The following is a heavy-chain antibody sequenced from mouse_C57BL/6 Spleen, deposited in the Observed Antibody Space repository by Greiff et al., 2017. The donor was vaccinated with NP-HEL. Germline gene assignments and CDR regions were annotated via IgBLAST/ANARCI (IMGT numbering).Heavy chain of an antibody. V-gene: IGHV1-81*01. CDR2: IYPRSGNT. Sequence: VKLMESGAELARPGASVKLSCKASGYTFTSYGISWVKQRTGQGLEWIGEIYPRSGNTYYNEKFKGKATLTADKSSSTAYMELRSLTSEDSAVYFCARQGGSPSFDYWGQGTTLTVSS. CDR3: ARQGGSPSFDY. CDR1: GYTFTSYG. J-gene: IGHJ2*01. D-gene: IGHD1-1*01.